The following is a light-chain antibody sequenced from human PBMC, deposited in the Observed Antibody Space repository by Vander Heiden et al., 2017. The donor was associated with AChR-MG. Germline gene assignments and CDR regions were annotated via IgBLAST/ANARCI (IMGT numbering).Light chain of an antibody. J-gene: IGKJ5*01. CDR1: QSVSSY. CDR3: QQRSNWPIT. CDR2: DAS. V-gene: IGKV3-11*01. Sequence: EIESTQSPATLSLSPGERATLSCRASQSVSSYLAWYQQKPGQAPRLLIYDASNRATGIPARFSGSGSGTDFTLTISSLEPEDFAVYYCQQRSNWPITFGQGTRLEIK.